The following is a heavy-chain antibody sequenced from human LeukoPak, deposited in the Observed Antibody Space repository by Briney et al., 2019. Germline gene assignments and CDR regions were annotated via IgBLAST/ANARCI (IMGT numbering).Heavy chain of an antibody. V-gene: IGHV3-21*01. CDR2: ISSGGDNI. CDR1: GFNFRSYG. CDR3: AGDTVRGWLYGMDV. J-gene: IGHJ6*02. D-gene: IGHD3-10*01. Sequence: GGSLRLSCSASGFNFRSYGMNWVRQAPGQGLEWLSSISSGGDNIYYADSLKARFTISRDNTKNSIYLQMSSLSAEDTAIYYCAGDTVRGWLYGMDVWGQGTTVTVSS.